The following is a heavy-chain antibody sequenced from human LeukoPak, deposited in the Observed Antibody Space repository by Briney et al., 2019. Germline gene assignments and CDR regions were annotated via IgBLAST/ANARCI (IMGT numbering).Heavy chain of an antibody. CDR1: GFTFTDYY. CDR2: ITNSGTTI. CDR3: AKVDGKGAAAGTREFDY. D-gene: IGHD6-13*01. Sequence: PGGSLRLSCAASGFTFTDYYMSWIRQAPGKGLEWVSYITNSGTTIYYADSVKGRFTISRDNAKNSLYLQMNSLRAEDTAVYYCAKVDGKGAAAGTREFDYWGQGTLVTVSS. V-gene: IGHV3-11*01. J-gene: IGHJ4*02.